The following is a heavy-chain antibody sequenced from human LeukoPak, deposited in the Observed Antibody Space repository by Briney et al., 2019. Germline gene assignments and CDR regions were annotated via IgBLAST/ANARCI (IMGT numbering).Heavy chain of an antibody. CDR3: ARHNTGVDAFDI. CDR1: GGSISSYY. V-gene: IGHV4-59*08. Sequence: SKTLSLTCTVSGGSISSYYWSWIRQPPGKGLEWIGYIYYSGSTNYNPSLKSRVTISVDTSKNQFSLKLSSVTAADTAVYYCARHNTGVDAFDIWGQGTMVTVSS. J-gene: IGHJ3*02. D-gene: IGHD7-27*01. CDR2: IYYSGST.